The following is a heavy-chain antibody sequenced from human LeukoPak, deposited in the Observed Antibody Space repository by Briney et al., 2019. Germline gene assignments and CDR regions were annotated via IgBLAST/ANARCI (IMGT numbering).Heavy chain of an antibody. CDR1: GFTFSSYA. CDR3: AKDLVGSGWYYYFDY. V-gene: IGHV3-23*01. Sequence: AGGSLRLSCAASGFTFSSYAMSWVRQAPGKGLEWVSAISGSGGSTYYADSVKGRFTISRDNSKNTLYLQMNSLRAEDTAAYYCAKDLVGSGWYYYFDYWGQGTLVTVSS. CDR2: ISGSGGST. D-gene: IGHD6-19*01. J-gene: IGHJ4*02.